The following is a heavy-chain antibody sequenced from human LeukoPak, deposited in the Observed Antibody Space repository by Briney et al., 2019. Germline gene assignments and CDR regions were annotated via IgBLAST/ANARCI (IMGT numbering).Heavy chain of an antibody. V-gene: IGHV4-30-4*01. CDR2: IYYSGST. CDR1: GGSIGSGDYY. Sequence: PSETLSLTCTVSGGSIGSGDYYWSWIRQPPGTGLEWIGYIYYSGSTYYNPSLKSRVTISVDTSKNQFSLKLSSVTAADTAVYYCARDWGYCSGGSCYNWFDPWGQGTLVTVSS. CDR3: ARDWGYCSGGSCYNWFDP. J-gene: IGHJ5*02. D-gene: IGHD2-15*01.